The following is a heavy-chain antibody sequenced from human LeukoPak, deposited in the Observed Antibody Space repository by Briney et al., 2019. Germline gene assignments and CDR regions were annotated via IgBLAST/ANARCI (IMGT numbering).Heavy chain of an antibody. D-gene: IGHD6-19*01. Sequence: SETLSLTCTVSGGSISSYYWSWIRQPPGKGLEWIGYIYYSGSTNYNPSLKSRVTISVDTSTNQFSLKLSSVTAADTAVYYCARHGYSSGIYDAFDIWGQGTMVTVSS. CDR3: ARHGYSSGIYDAFDI. V-gene: IGHV4-59*08. J-gene: IGHJ3*02. CDR2: IYYSGST. CDR1: GGSISSYY.